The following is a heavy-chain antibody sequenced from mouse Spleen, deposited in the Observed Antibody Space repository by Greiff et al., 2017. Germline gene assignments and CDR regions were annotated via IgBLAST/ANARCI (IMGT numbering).Heavy chain of an antibody. CDR1: GYTFTSYW. V-gene: IGHV1-64*01. J-gene: IGHJ2*01. Sequence: QVQLQQPGAELVKPGASVKLSCKASGYTFTSYWMHWVKQRPGQGLEWIGMIHPNSGSTNYNEKFKSKATLTVDKSSSTAYMQLSSLTSEDSAVYYCASELGQEDYFDYWGQGTTLPVSS. D-gene: IGHD4-1*01. CDR3: ASELGQEDYFDY. CDR2: IHPNSGST.